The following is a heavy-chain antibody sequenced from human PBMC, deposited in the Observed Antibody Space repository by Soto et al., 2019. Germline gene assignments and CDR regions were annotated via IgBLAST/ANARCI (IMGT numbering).Heavy chain of an antibody. Sequence: ASVKVSCKASGYTFTSYDINWVRQATGQGLEWMGWMNPNSGNTGYAQKFQGRVTMTRNTSISTAYMELSSLRSEDTAVYYCARRGSSCLNYYYYYYMDVWGKGTTVNVSS. D-gene: IGHD6-19*01. CDR2: MNPNSGNT. V-gene: IGHV1-8*01. J-gene: IGHJ6*03. CDR1: GYTFTSYD. CDR3: ARRGSSCLNYYYYYYMDV.